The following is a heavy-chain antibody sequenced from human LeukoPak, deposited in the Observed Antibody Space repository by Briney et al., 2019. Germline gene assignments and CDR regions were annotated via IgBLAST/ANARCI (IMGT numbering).Heavy chain of an antibody. J-gene: IGHJ4*02. V-gene: IGHV3-74*01. Sequence: GGSLRLSCAASGFTFGSYWMHWVRQAPGKGLVWVSRINSDGSSTSYADSVKGRFTISRDNAKNTLSLQMNSLRAEDTAVYYCAIEMFGGNSIYLDSWGQGTLVTVSS. CDR3: AIEMFGGNSIYLDS. CDR1: GFTFGSYW. D-gene: IGHD4-23*01. CDR2: INSDGSST.